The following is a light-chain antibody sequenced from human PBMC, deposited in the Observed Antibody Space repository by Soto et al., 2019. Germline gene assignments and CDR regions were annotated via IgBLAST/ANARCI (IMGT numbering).Light chain of an antibody. Sequence: QSALTQPRSVSGSPGQSVTVSCTGTSSDVGGYNSVSWYQQYPGKAPKLLIYDVTKRPSGVPDRFSGSKSGNTASLTISGLQPEDEADYYCAAWDDSLNAWVFGGGTKVTVL. CDR2: DVT. J-gene: IGLJ3*02. CDR1: SSDVGGYNS. V-gene: IGLV2-11*01. CDR3: AAWDDSLNAWV.